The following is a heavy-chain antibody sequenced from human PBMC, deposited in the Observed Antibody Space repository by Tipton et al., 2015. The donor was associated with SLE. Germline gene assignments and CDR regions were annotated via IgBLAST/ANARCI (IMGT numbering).Heavy chain of an antibody. J-gene: IGHJ3*01. V-gene: IGHV4-34*01. D-gene: IGHD3-9*01. Sequence: LRLSCTVNGVSFSDYYWTWIRQAPGKGPEWIGQINHSGSTSYNPSLKSRVTISLHSSGNQFSLELSSVTAADTAVYYCASGILTGNAAFDVWGQGTMVSVSP. CDR1: GVSFSDYY. CDR3: ASGILTGNAAFDV. CDR2: INHSGST.